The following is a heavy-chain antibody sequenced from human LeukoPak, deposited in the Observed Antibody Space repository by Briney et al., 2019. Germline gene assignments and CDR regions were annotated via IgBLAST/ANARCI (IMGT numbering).Heavy chain of an antibody. CDR1: GYTFTGYY. Sequence: GASVKVSCKASGYTFTGYYMHWVRQAPGQGLEWMGWINPNSGGTNYAQKFQGRVTMTRDTSTSTAYMELSRLRYDDTALYFCARGQSLNDYWGQGTLVTVSS. CDR2: INPNSGGT. CDR3: ARGQSLNDY. J-gene: IGHJ4*02. V-gene: IGHV1-2*02.